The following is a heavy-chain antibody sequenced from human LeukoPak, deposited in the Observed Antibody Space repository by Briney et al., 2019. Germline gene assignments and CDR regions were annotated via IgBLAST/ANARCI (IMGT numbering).Heavy chain of an antibody. CDR2: IHYSGRT. V-gene: IGHV4-39*02. J-gene: IGHJ3*02. CDR1: GGSISSSSYY. Sequence: PSETLSLTCTVSGGSISSSSYYWGWIRQPPGKGLEWIGSIHYSGRTYYNPSLKSRVTISVDTSKNQFSLRLSSVTAADTAVYYCARDHDYDYVWGSYGGKNAFDIWGQGTMVTVSS. CDR3: ARDHDYDYVWGSYGGKNAFDI. D-gene: IGHD3-16*01.